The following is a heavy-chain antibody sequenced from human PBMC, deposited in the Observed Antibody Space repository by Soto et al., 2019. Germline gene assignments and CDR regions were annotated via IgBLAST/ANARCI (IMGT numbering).Heavy chain of an antibody. J-gene: IGHJ6*02. CDR3: AKDSSRYYGSGSPTLYYYYGMDV. Sequence: PGGSLRLSCAASGFTFSSYGMHWVRQAPGKGLEWVAVISYDGSNKYYADSVKGRFTISRDNSKNTLYLQMNSLRAEDTAVYYCAKDSSRYYGSGSPTLYYYYGMDVWGQGTTVTVSS. CDR1: GFTFSSYG. CDR2: ISYDGSNK. V-gene: IGHV3-30*18. D-gene: IGHD3-10*01.